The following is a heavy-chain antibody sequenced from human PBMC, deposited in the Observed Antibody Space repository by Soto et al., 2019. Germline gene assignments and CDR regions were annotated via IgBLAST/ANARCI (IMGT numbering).Heavy chain of an antibody. D-gene: IGHD2-2*01. CDR1: GGSISSYY. Sequence: NPSETLSLTCTVSGGSISSYYWSWIRQPPGKGLEWIGYIYYSGSTNYNPSLKSRVTISVDTSKNQFSLKLSSVTAADTAVYYCARVGCSSTSCYLSYYYYYMDVWGKGTTVTVSS. CDR2: IYYSGST. J-gene: IGHJ6*03. CDR3: ARVGCSSTSCYLSYYYYYMDV. V-gene: IGHV4-59*01.